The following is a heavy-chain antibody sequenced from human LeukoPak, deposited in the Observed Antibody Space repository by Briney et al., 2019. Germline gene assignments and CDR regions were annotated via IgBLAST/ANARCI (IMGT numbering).Heavy chain of an antibody. CDR3: ARDPAGWLQDYYYYMDV. CDR2: ISSSSSYI. Sequence: GGSLRLSCAASGFTFSSYSMNRVRQAPGKGLEWVSSISSSSSYIYYADSVKGRFTISRDNAKNSLYLQMNSLRAEDTAVYYCARDPAGWLQDYYYYMDVWGKGTTVTVSS. J-gene: IGHJ6*03. V-gene: IGHV3-21*01. D-gene: IGHD5-24*01. CDR1: GFTFSSYS.